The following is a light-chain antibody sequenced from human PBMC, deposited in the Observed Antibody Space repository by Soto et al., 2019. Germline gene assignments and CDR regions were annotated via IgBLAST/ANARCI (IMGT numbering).Light chain of an antibody. J-gene: IGKJ4*01. CDR2: GAS. Sequence: EIVMTQSPATLSVSPGERATLSCRASHSVSGNLAWYQQKPGQAPRLLIYGASTRATGIPARFSGSGSGTEFTLTITSLQSEDFAVYYCQQYNDWPPLTFGGGTKVEIK. V-gene: IGKV3-15*01. CDR3: QQYNDWPPLT. CDR1: HSVSGN.